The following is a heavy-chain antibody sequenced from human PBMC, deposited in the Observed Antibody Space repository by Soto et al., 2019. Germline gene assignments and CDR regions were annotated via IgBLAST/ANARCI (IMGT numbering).Heavy chain of an antibody. CDR2: IKSKTDGGTT. CDR1: GFTFSNAW. V-gene: IGHV3-15*07. CDR3: TTLYNWNYAIDY. J-gene: IGHJ4*02. D-gene: IGHD1-7*01. Sequence: GGSLRLSCAASGFTFSNAWMNWVRQAPGKGLEWVGRIKSKTDGGTTDYAAPVKGRFTISSDDSKNKLYLQMNSLKTVDTAVYYCTTLYNWNYAIDYWGQGTLVTVSS.